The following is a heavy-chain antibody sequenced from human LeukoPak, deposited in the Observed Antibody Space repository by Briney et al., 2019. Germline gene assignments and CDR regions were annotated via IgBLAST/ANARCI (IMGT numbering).Heavy chain of an antibody. D-gene: IGHD6-19*01. V-gene: IGHV3-49*04. J-gene: IGHJ6*02. CDR3: TRDSLAVAGTSYYYYGMDV. Sequence: SLRLSCTASGFTFGDYAMSWVRQAPGEGLEWVGFIRSKAYGGTTEYAASVKGRFTISRDDSKSIAYLQMNSLKTEDTAVYYCTRDSLAVAGTSYYYYGMDVWGQGTTVTVSS. CDR2: IRSKAYGGTT. CDR1: GFTFGDYA.